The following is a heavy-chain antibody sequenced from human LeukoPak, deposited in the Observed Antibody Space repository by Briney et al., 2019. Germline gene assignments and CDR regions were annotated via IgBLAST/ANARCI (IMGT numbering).Heavy chain of an antibody. V-gene: IGHV3-7*01. CDR2: IKQDGSEE. CDR1: GFTFSNYW. CDR3: ARESPYSARGQPSDY. D-gene: IGHD6-6*01. J-gene: IGHJ4*02. Sequence: PGGSLRLSCAGAGFTFSNYWMSWVRQAPGEGLEWVANIKQDGSEEYYVDSVKGQFTISRDNAKNSLYLQMNSLRAEDTAVYYCARESPYSARGQPSDYWGQGTLVTVSS.